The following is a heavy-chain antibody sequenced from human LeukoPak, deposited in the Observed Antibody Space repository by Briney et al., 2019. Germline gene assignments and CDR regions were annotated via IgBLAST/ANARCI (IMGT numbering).Heavy chain of an antibody. D-gene: IGHD5-12*01. CDR3: ARDRYSGYDWDFYYYGMDV. CDR2: IHYSGRT. Sequence: SETLSLTCSVSDGSVSSADFYWSWIRQHLGKGLEWIGHIHYSGRTYYNPSLKSRVAISLDTSKNQFSLKLGSVTAADTAVYYCARDRYSGYDWDFYYYGMDVWGKGTTVTVSS. V-gene: IGHV4-31*03. CDR1: DGSVSSADFY. J-gene: IGHJ6*04.